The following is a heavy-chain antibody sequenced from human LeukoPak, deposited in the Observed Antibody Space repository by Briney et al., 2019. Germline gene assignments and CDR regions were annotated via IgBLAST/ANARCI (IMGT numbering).Heavy chain of an antibody. CDR1: GFTFSSYG. D-gene: IGHD2-2*01. V-gene: IGHV3-30*12. CDR3: AKLVGAATFESLDY. Sequence: GGSLRLSCAASGFTFSSYGMHWVRQAPGKGLEWVAVISYDGSNKYYADSVKGRFTISRDNSKNTLYLQMNSLRAEDTAVYYCAKLVGAATFESLDYWGQGTLVTVSS. J-gene: IGHJ4*02. CDR2: ISYDGSNK.